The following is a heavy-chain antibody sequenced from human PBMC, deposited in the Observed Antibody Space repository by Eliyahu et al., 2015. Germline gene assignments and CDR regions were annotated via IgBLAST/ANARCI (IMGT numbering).Heavy chain of an antibody. CDR3: TRDIGGGAADN. V-gene: IGHV4-39*02. CDR2: IYFSGRS. J-gene: IGHJ4*02. D-gene: IGHD1-26*01. Sequence: QLQLQESGPGLVKPSETLSLTCTVSGGSISNSGYXWGWXRQPPGKGLEWIGTIYFSGRSFYSPSLKSRVTISVDTSKNQFSLKLNSVTAADTAVYYCTRDIGGGAADNWGQGTLFTVSS. CDR1: GGSISNSGYX.